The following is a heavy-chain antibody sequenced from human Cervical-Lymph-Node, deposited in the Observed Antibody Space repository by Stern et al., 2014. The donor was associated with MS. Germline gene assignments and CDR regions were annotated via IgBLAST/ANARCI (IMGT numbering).Heavy chain of an antibody. D-gene: IGHD2-2*01. Sequence: EVQLVESGGGLVQPGGSLKLSCAASGFTFSGAVLHWVRQASGKGLEWLGRIRSKAKSHATTYAASVEGRFTISRDDSKNTAYLQMNSRKTDDTAVYYCTRTARGCSTTSCLDPWGQGTLVIVS. V-gene: IGHV3-73*01. CDR1: GFTFSGAV. CDR2: IRSKAKSHAT. J-gene: IGHJ5*02. CDR3: TRTARGCSTTSCLDP.